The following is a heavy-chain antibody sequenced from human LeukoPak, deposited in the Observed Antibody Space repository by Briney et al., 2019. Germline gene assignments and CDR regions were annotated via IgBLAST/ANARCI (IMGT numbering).Heavy chain of an antibody. CDR1: GFTFSSYS. V-gene: IGHV3-21*04. J-gene: IGHJ3*02. CDR3: ANVLHDYGDSGAFDI. Sequence: PGGSLRLSCAGSGFTFSSYSMNWVRQAPGKGLEWVSSISSSSSYIYYADSVKGRFTISRDNSKNTLYLQMNSLRAEDTAVYYCANVLHDYGDSGAFDIWGQGTMVTVSS. D-gene: IGHD4-17*01. CDR2: ISSSSSYI.